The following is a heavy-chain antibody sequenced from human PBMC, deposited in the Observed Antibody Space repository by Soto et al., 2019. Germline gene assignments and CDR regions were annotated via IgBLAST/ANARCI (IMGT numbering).Heavy chain of an antibody. Sequence: SETKSHTYTVSGGTISSRGYYWSRISKHPGKGLEWIGYIYYSGSTYYNPSLKSRVTISVDTSKNQFSLKLSSVTAADTAVYYCARGLDTAMANYYYYYGMDVWGQGTTVTVSS. J-gene: IGHJ6*02. D-gene: IGHD5-18*01. CDR2: IYYSGST. CDR1: GGTISSRGYY. V-gene: IGHV4-31*03. CDR3: ARGLDTAMANYYYYYGMDV.